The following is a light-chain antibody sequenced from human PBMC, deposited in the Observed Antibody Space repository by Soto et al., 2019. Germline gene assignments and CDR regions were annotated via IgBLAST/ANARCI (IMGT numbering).Light chain of an antibody. CDR3: QQYNIWPLT. V-gene: IGKV3-15*01. CDR1: QSVSSD. J-gene: IGKJ4*01. CDR2: GAA. Sequence: ETQMTQSPVTLSVSPGERVTLSCRASQSVSSDLAWYQKKPGQPPRLLIYGAATSATGIPARFSGSGSGTEFTLTINSLQSEDFALDYCQQYNIWPLTFGGGTRVQIK.